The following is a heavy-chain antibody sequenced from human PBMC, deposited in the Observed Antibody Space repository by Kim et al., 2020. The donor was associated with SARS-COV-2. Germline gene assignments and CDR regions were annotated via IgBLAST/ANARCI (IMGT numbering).Heavy chain of an antibody. CDR1: GYTFTGYA. CDR3: ASSPLVRGLIHPNWFDP. Sequence: ASVKVSCKASGYTFTGYAMNWVRQAPGQGLEWMGWINTNTGNPTYAQGFTGRFVFSLDTSVSTAYLQISSLKAEDTAVYYCASSPLVRGLIHPNWFDPWGQGTLVTVSS. V-gene: IGHV7-4-1*02. D-gene: IGHD3-10*01. CDR2: INTNTGNP. J-gene: IGHJ5*02.